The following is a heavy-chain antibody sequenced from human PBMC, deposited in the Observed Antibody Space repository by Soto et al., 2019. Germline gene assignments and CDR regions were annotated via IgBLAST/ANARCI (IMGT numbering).Heavy chain of an antibody. Sequence: PGGSLRLSCAVSGFTVSSNYMSWVRQAPGKGLDWVSVIYSSGSTYYADSVKGRFTISRDTFKNTLYLQMNSLRAEDTAVYYCARDSHNYDSSGYDYWGQGTLVTVS. J-gene: IGHJ4*02. CDR3: ARDSHNYDSSGYDY. CDR1: GFTVSSNY. V-gene: IGHV3-53*01. D-gene: IGHD3-22*01. CDR2: IYSSGST.